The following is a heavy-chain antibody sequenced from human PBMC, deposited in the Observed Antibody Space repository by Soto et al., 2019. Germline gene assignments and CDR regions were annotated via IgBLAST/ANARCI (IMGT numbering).Heavy chain of an antibody. CDR3: ARMATSGTLNWFDP. Sequence: ASVKVSCKASGYTFGNNYISWVRQATGQGLEWMGWMNPNSGNTGYAQKFQGRASMTRNTSITTAYLELSSLRSDDTAIYYCARMATSGTLNWFDPWGQGTLVTVSS. V-gene: IGHV1-8*01. CDR1: GYTFGNNY. CDR2: MNPNSGNT. J-gene: IGHJ5*02.